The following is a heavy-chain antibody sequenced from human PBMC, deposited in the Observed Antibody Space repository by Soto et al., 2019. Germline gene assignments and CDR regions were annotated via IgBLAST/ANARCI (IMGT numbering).Heavy chain of an antibody. CDR1: GAPISSNDYF. CDR2: MHASGGT. V-gene: IGHV4-39*01. D-gene: IGHD2-15*01. Sequence: LETLSLTCSVSGAPISSNDYFWAWIRQPPGRGLEFIASMHASGGTYHASSLKSRATMSLDTSKDQFSLKLQSVTAADTGTYYCAAIVVGATRHSDVDHWGQGALVTVSS. CDR3: AAIVVGATRHSDVDH. J-gene: IGHJ4*02.